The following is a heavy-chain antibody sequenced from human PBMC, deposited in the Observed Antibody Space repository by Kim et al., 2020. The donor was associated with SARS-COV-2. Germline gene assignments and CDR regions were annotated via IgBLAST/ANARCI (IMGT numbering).Heavy chain of an antibody. CDR1: GFTFSSYS. V-gene: IGHV3-21*01. J-gene: IGHJ4*02. CDR3: ARGTPYCSGGSCYPGPVDY. D-gene: IGHD2-15*01. CDR2: ISSSSSYI. Sequence: GGSLRLSCAASGFTFSSYSMNWVRQAPGKGLEWVSSISSSSSYIYYADSVKGRFTISRDNAKNSLYLQMNSLRAEDTAVYYCARGTPYCSGGSCYPGPVDYWGQRTLVTVSS.